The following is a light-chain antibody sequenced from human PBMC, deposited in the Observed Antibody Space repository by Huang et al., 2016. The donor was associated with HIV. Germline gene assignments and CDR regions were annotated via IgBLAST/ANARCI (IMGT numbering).Light chain of an antibody. CDR1: QDIFDY. J-gene: IGKJ1*01. CDR3: LQHKAFHLPT. CDR2: GVS. V-gene: IGKV1-17*03. Sequence: DIQVTQSPSAMSASVGDRVTITCRTNQDIFDYLAWFQQNPGKAPQRLIYGVSSLQSGVPSRFSGSGSGTEFTLTISSLQPEDSATYYCLQHKAFHLPTFGQGTKV.